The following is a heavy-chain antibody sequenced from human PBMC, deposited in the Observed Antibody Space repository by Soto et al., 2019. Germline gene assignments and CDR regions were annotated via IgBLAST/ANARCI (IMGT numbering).Heavy chain of an antibody. CDR1: GGTFSRYA. CDR3: AQILGLAVSGPGRFDL. J-gene: IGHJ2*01. D-gene: IGHD6-19*01. Sequence: QVQLVQSGTEVKKPGSSVKVSCKASGGTFSRYAINWVRQAPGQGLEWMGGITPIFETPNYAQKFQGRVTIATAGPTKTGYRELRRLRFEATAVYYCAQILGLAVSGPGRFDLWGRGTLVTVTS. CDR2: ITPIFETP. V-gene: IGHV1-69*05.